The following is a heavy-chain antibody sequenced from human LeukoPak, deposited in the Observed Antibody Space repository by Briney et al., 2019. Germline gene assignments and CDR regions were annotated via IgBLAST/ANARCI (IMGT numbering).Heavy chain of an antibody. D-gene: IGHD3-10*01. CDR3: ARVGYYYGSGPLYYFDY. CDR1: GFTFSSYG. J-gene: IGHJ4*02. V-gene: IGHV3-21*01. Sequence: GGSLRLSCAASGFTFSSYGMNWVRQAPGKGLEWVSSISSSSSYIYYADSVEGRFTISRDNAKNSLYLQMNSLRAEDTAVYYCARVGYYYGSGPLYYFDYWGQGTLVTVSS. CDR2: ISSSSSYI.